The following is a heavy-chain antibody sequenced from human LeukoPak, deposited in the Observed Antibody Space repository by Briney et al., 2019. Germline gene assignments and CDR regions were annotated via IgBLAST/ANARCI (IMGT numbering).Heavy chain of an antibody. J-gene: IGHJ6*03. Sequence: GGSLRLSCAASGFTFSSYAMSWVRQAPGKGLEWVSAISGSGGSTYYADSVKGRFTISRDNSKNTLYLQMNSLRAEDTAVYYCVGRIAAAGPPHYYYYYMDVWGKGTTVTVSS. CDR2: ISGSGGST. CDR1: GFTFSSYA. V-gene: IGHV3-23*01. CDR3: VGRIAAAGPPHYYYYYMDV. D-gene: IGHD6-13*01.